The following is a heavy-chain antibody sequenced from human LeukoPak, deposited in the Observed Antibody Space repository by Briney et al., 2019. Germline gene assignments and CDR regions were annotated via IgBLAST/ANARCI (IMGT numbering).Heavy chain of an antibody. J-gene: IGHJ5*02. CDR3: AKDSDRGDCSNYVQWFDP. Sequence: GGSLRLSCAASGFTFSSYGMHWVRQAPGKGLEWVAFIRYDGSNKYYADSVKGRSTISRDNSKNTLYLQMNSLRAEDTAVYYCAKDSDRGDCSNYVQWFDPWGQGTLVTVSS. CDR1: GFTFSSYG. V-gene: IGHV3-30*02. D-gene: IGHD4-11*01. CDR2: IRYDGSNK.